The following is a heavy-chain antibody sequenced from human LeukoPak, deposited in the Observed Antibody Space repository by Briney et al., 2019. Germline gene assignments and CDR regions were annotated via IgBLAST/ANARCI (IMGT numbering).Heavy chain of an antibody. V-gene: IGHV3-74*03. D-gene: IGHD2-2*01. J-gene: IGHJ4*02. CDR2: INNDGTTT. CDR3: LSCIAPNCYEF. Sequence: PGGSLRLSCAASGFTFSTHWMHWVRKAPGKGLFWVSCINNDGTTTTYADSVKGRFTISRDNAKSTLYLQMNSLRAEDTAVYYCLSCIAPNCYEFWGQGAPVTVSS. CDR1: GFTFSTHW.